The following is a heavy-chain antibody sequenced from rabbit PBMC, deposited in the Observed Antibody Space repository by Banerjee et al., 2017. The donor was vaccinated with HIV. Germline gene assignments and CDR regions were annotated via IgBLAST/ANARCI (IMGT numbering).Heavy chain of an antibody. D-gene: IGHD6-1*01. CDR1: GFSFSSSYW. CDR2: VYAGGSGST. CDR3: ARDFYYGYVSDNL. Sequence: QEQLEESGGDLVKPEGSLTLTCTASGFSFSSSYWICWVRQAPGKGLEWIACVYAGGSGSTYYANWAKGRFTISKTSSTTVTLQMTSLTAADTATYFCARDFYYGYVSDNLWGPGTLVTVS. V-gene: IGHV1S45*01. J-gene: IGHJ4*01.